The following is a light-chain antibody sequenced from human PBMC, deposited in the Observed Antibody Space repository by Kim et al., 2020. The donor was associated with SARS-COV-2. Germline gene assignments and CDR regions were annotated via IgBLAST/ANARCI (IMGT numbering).Light chain of an antibody. J-gene: IGLJ1*01. CDR3: CSYAGDYIRI. CDR1: SSDIGSFNL. Sequence: QSVLTQPASVSGSPGQSITISCAGTSSDIGSFNLVAWYQQHPGNAPKLIIYGISARPSGVSDRFSGSRSGYTASLTISGLQPEDEADYYCCSYAGDYIRIFGTGTKVTVL. CDR2: GIS. V-gene: IGLV2-23*02.